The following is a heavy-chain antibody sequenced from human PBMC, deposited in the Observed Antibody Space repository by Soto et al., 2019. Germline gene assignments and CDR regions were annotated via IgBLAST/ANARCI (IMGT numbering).Heavy chain of an antibody. CDR2: IWYDGSNK. CDR3: ARGALSETWFDP. J-gene: IGHJ5*02. Sequence: QVQLVESGGGVVQPGRSLRLSCAASGFTFSSYGMHWVRQAPGKGLEWVAVIWYDGSNKYYADSVKGRFTISRDNSKNTLYLQMNSLRAEDTAVYYCARGALSETWFDPWGQGTLGTVSS. V-gene: IGHV3-33*01. CDR1: GFTFSSYG. D-gene: IGHD3-3*01.